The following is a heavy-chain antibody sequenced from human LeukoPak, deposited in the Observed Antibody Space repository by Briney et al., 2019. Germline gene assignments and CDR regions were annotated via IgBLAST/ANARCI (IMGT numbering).Heavy chain of an antibody. D-gene: IGHD2-15*01. CDR2: ISGSGGST. J-gene: IGHJ5*02. Sequence: GGSLRLSCAASGFTFSSYAMSWVRQAPGKGLEWVSAISGSGGSTYYADSVKGRFTVSRDNSKNTLYLQMNSLRAEDTAVYYCAKAYCSGGSCYGNWFDPWGQGTLVTVSS. CDR3: AKAYCSGGSCYGNWFDP. V-gene: IGHV3-23*01. CDR1: GFTFSSYA.